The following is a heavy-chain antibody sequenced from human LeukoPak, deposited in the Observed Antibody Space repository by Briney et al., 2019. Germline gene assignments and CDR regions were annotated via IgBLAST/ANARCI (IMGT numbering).Heavy chain of an antibody. Sequence: SGGSLRLSCTASGFSFTIYWMSWVRQAPGKGPECVANIKEDGSEQFYGDSVKGRFTISRDNAKNSLYLQMNSLRVEDTAVYHCVRDRTPAYYSGSSGYYDAYDIWGQGRMVTVS. D-gene: IGHD3-22*01. CDR2: IKEDGSEQ. CDR3: VRDRTPAYYSGSSGYYDAYDI. J-gene: IGHJ3*02. CDR1: GFSFTIYW. V-gene: IGHV3-7*01.